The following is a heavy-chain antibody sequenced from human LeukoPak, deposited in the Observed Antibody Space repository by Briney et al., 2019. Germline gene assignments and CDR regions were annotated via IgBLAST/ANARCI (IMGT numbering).Heavy chain of an antibody. CDR2: IKEDGSEK. Sequence: GGSLRPSCVAPGFTFSSHWMSWVRQAPGKGLERVASIKEDGSEKYYVDSVKGRFTISRDNADNSLYLQMNSLRAEDTAVYYCARDPHPTYYLPDYWGQGTLVTVSS. D-gene: IGHD1-26*01. V-gene: IGHV3-7*04. CDR1: GFTFSSHW. J-gene: IGHJ4*02. CDR3: ARDPHPTYYLPDY.